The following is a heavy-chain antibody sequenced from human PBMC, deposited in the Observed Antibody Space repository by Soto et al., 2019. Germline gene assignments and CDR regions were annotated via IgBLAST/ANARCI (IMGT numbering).Heavy chain of an antibody. Sequence: GSLRLSCAASGFTFSSYAMSWVRQAPGKGLEWVSAISGSGGSTYYADSVKGRFTISRDNSKNTLYLQMNSLRAEDTAVYYCAKNLAPVAAAGTGFYYYGMDVWGQGTTVTVSS. J-gene: IGHJ6*02. V-gene: IGHV3-23*01. CDR3: AKNLAPVAAAGTGFYYYGMDV. D-gene: IGHD6-13*01. CDR2: ISGSGGST. CDR1: GFTFSSYA.